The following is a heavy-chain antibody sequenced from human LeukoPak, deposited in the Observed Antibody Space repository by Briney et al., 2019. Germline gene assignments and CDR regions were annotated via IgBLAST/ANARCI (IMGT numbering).Heavy chain of an antibody. CDR2: IYYSGST. D-gene: IGHD3-10*01. CDR1: GGSISSGGYY. CDR3: ARTYGSGSYGNWFDP. J-gene: IGHJ5*02. V-gene: IGHV4-31*03. Sequence: SETLPLTCTVSGGSISSGGYYWSWIRQHPGKGLEWVGYIYYSGSTYYNPSLKSRVTISVDTSKNQFSLKLSSVTAADTAVYYCARTYGSGSYGNWFDPWGQGTLVTVSS.